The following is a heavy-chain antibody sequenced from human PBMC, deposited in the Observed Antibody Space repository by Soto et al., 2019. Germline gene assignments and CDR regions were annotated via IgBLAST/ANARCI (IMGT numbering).Heavy chain of an antibody. CDR3: ARHPRDDYNYGGSGIFDY. D-gene: IGHD4-4*01. Sequence: QLQLQESGPGLVKPSETLSLTCSVSGGSISSRTFWWAWIRQPPGKGLEWHGDVYYSGSSYSSPSLKSRVALSVDTSKNQLSLKLNSVTAADTAVYYCARHPRDDYNYGGSGIFDYWGQGTLVTVSS. CDR2: VYYSGSS. CDR1: GGSISSRTFW. V-gene: IGHV4-39*01. J-gene: IGHJ4*02.